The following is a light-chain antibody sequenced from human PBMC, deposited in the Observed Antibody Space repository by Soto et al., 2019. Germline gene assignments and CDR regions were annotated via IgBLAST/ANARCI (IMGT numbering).Light chain of an antibody. CDR2: DVS. V-gene: IGLV2-14*01. Sequence: QSALTQPASVSGSPGQSITISCTGTSSDVGGYNYVSWYQQHPGKAPKLMIYDVSNRPSGVSNRFSGSKSGNTASLTISGIQAEEEADSYCSSYTSSSTVVFGGGTKLTVL. J-gene: IGLJ2*01. CDR3: SSYTSSSTVV. CDR1: SSDVGGYNY.